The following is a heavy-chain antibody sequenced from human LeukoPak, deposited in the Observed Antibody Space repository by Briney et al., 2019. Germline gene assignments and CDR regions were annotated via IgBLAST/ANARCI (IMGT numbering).Heavy chain of an antibody. D-gene: IGHD5-24*01. J-gene: IGHJ6*03. CDR3: ARARMATITLTVPLSRPKRGGYTDV. Sequence: SETLSLTCAVYGGSFSGYYWRWIRQPPGKGLEWIGRISHSGSTNYNPSLKSRVTLPVDTSNNQFSLKLNSVTAADTAVYYCARARMATITLTVPLSRPKRGGYTDVWGKGTTVTVSS. V-gene: IGHV4-34*01. CDR2: ISHSGST. CDR1: GGSFSGYY.